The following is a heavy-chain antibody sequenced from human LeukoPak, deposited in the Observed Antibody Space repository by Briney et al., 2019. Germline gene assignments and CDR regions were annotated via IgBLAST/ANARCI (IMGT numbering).Heavy chain of an antibody. CDR1: GGSISSYY. Sequence: SETLSLTCTVSGGSISSYYWSWIRQPPGKGLEWIGYIYYSGSTNYNPSLKSRVTISVDTSKNQFSLKLSSVTAADTAVYYCAREPSGYDSHYFDYWGRGTLVTVSS. D-gene: IGHD5-12*01. V-gene: IGHV4-59*01. CDR2: IYYSGST. CDR3: AREPSGYDSHYFDY. J-gene: IGHJ4*02.